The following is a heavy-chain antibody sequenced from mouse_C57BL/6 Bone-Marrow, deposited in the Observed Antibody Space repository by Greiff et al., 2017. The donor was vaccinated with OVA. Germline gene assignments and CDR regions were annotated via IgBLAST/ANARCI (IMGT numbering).Heavy chain of an antibody. D-gene: IGHD2-2*01. J-gene: IGHJ3*01. V-gene: IGHV14-3*01. CDR2: IDPANGNT. Sequence: EVQLQQSVAELVRPGASVKLSCTASGFNIKNTYMHWVKQRPEQGLEWIGRIDPANGNTKYAPKFQGKATITADTSSNTAYLQLSSLTSEDTAIYYCARTVWVWLRRAWFAYWGQGTLVTVSA. CDR1: GFNIKNTY. CDR3: ARTVWVWLRRAWFAY.